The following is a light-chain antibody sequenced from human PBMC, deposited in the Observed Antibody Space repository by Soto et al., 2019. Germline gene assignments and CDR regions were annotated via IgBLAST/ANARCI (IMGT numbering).Light chain of an antibody. CDR1: QSVSSR. CDR3: QQSHEWPIT. J-gene: IGKJ4*01. Sequence: EIVMTQSPATLSVAPGEGATLSCRASQSVSSRLAWFQHKPGQAPRLLIYAASTRATGIPARFSGSGSGTDFTLTISSLQSEDFAVYYCQQSHEWPITFGGGTKVDIK. V-gene: IGKV3-15*01. CDR2: AAS.